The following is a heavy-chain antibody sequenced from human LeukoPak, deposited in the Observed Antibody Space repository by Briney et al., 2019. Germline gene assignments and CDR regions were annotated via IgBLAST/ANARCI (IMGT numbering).Heavy chain of an antibody. V-gene: IGHV4-34*01. CDR1: GESFTGYF. Sequence: SETLSLTCAVYGESFTGYFWSWVRQPPGKGLEWIGEINHSGSINYNPSFKSRVTMSVDTSKNQFSLKLRSVTAADTAVYYCARKYYYSSGNYYDFWGQGTLVTVSS. J-gene: IGHJ4*02. CDR2: INHSGSI. D-gene: IGHD3-10*01. CDR3: ARKYYYSSGNYYDF.